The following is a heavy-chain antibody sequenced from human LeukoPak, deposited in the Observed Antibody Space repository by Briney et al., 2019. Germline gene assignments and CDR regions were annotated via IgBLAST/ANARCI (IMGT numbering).Heavy chain of an antibody. J-gene: IGHJ4*02. CDR3: ARDTGYFGSGGFDQ. CDR2: IYSSGTA. D-gene: IGHD3-10*01. CDR1: GGSISGYY. Sequence: PSETLSLTCTVSGGSISGYYWSWIRQPAGKGLECIGRIYSSGTANYNPSLKSRVTMSVDTSKNQVSLKLTSVTAADTAVYYCARDTGYFGSGGFDQGSQGTLVTVSS. V-gene: IGHV4-4*07.